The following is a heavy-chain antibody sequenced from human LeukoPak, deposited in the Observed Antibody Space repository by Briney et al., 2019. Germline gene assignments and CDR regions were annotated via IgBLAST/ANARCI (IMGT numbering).Heavy chain of an antibody. CDR3: ARSWWELFAFDI. Sequence: ASVKVSCNTSGYTFTCYGIFWVRQAPGQGLEWMGWISAYNGNTNYAQKLQGRVTMTTDTSTSTAYMELRSLRSDDTAVYYCARSWWELFAFDIWGQGTMVTVSS. D-gene: IGHD1-26*01. CDR1: GYTFTCYG. V-gene: IGHV1-18*01. J-gene: IGHJ3*02. CDR2: ISAYNGNT.